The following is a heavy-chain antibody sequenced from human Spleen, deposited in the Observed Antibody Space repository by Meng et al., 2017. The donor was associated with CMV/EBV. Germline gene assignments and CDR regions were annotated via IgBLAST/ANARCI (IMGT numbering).Heavy chain of an antibody. CDR1: GYTFTGYY. J-gene: IGHJ6*02. CDR3: ARVHIVVVAYGMDV. Sequence: ASVKVSCKTSGYTFTGYYMHWVRQAPGQGLEWMGWINPNSGGTNYAQKFQGRVTMTRDTSISTAYMELSRLGSDDTAVYYCARVHIVVVAYGMDVWGQGTTVTVSS. CDR2: INPNSGGT. V-gene: IGHV1-2*02. D-gene: IGHD2-15*01.